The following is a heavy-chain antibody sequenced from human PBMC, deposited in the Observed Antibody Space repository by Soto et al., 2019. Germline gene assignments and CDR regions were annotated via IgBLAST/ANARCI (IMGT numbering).Heavy chain of an antibody. Sequence: QVQLQESGPGLVKPSGTLSLTCAVSGGSISSSNWWSWVRQPPGKGLEWIGEIYHSGSTNYNPSLESRVTISVDKSKNQFSLKLSSVTAADTAVYYCPGSRCRSTSCNTYWGQGTLVTVSS. D-gene: IGHD2-2*02. CDR2: IYHSGST. J-gene: IGHJ4*02. CDR1: GGSISSSNW. V-gene: IGHV4-4*02. CDR3: PGSRCRSTSCNTY.